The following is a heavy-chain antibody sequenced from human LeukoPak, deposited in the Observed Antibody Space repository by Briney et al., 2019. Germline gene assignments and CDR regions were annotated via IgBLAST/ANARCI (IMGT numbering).Heavy chain of an antibody. J-gene: IGHJ4*02. V-gene: IGHV3-21*01. CDR2: ISSSSSYI. Sequence: GGSLRLSCAASGFTFSSYSMNWVRQAPGKGLEWVSSISSSSSYIYYADSVKGRFTISRDNAKNSLYLQMNSLRAEDTAVYYCARVVSYYYDSSGYSEFDYWGQGTLVTVSS. CDR1: GFTFSSYS. CDR3: ARVVSYYYDSSGYSEFDY. D-gene: IGHD3-22*01.